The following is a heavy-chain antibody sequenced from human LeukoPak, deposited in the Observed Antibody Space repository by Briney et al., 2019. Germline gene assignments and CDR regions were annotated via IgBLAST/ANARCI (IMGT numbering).Heavy chain of an antibody. CDR1: GFTFSSYW. Sequence: PGGSLRLSCAASGFTFSSYWMHWVRQAPGKGLVWVSRIHSDGSSTSYADSVRGRFTISRDDAKSTLYLQMNSLRAEDTAVYYCARRGWPYYFDYWGQGTPVTVYS. J-gene: IGHJ4*02. CDR3: ARRGWPYYFDY. CDR2: IHSDGSST. V-gene: IGHV3-74*01.